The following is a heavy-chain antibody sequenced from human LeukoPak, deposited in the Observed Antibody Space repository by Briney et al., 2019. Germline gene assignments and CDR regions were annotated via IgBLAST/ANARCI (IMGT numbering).Heavy chain of an antibody. V-gene: IGHV4-59*01. J-gene: IGHJ4*02. D-gene: IGHD2/OR15-2a*01. CDR2: IYYSGST. Sequence: SETLSLTCTVSGGSISSYYWSWIRQPPGKGLEWIGYIYYSGSTNYHPSLKSRVTISVDTSKNQFSLKLSSVTAADTAVYYCARSIGPASYFMGFWGQGTLVTVSS. CDR1: GGSISSYY. CDR3: ARSIGPASYFMGF.